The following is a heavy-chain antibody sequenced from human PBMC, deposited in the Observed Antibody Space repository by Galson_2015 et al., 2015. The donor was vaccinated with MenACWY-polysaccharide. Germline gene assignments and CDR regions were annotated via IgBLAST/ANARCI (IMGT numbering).Heavy chain of an antibody. D-gene: IGHD3-22*01. V-gene: IGHV3-49*03. CDR3: TRISAYFHDSSGSFDSFDI. CDR1: GFNFGDYG. J-gene: IGHJ3*02. Sequence: SLRLSCAASGFNFGDYGMIWIRQAPGKGLEWISLIRSKAYGGTPESAASVKGRFTMSRDDSKRIAYLQMNSLNTEDTAVYYCTRISAYFHDSSGSFDSFDIWGLGTMVTVSS. CDR2: IRSKAYGGTP.